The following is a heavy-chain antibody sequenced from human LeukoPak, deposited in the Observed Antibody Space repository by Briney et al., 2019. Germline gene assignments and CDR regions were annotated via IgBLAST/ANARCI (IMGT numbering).Heavy chain of an antibody. D-gene: IGHD5-18*01. J-gene: IGHJ4*02. Sequence: ASVKVSCKASGYTFTGYYMHWVRQAPGQGLEWMGWVNPNSGGTNYAQKFQGRVTMTRDTSISTAYMELSRLRSDDTAVYYCARDHEGGQSIQGDYWGQGTLVTVSS. CDR3: ARDHEGGQSIQGDY. V-gene: IGHV1-2*02. CDR1: GYTFTGYY. CDR2: VNPNSGGT.